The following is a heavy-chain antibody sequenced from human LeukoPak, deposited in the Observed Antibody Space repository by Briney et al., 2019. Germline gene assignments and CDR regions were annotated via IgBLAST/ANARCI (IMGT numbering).Heavy chain of an antibody. J-gene: IGHJ6*04. V-gene: IGHV3-73*01. D-gene: IGHD3-3*01. Sequence: GGSLKLSCAASGFTFSGSAKHWVRQASGKGLEWVGRIRSKANSYATAYAASVKGRFTISRDDSKNTAYLQMNSLKTEDTAVYYCTRHDNYDFWSGPSMDVWGKGTTVTVSS. CDR2: IRSKANSYAT. CDR1: GFTFSGSA. CDR3: TRHDNYDFWSGPSMDV.